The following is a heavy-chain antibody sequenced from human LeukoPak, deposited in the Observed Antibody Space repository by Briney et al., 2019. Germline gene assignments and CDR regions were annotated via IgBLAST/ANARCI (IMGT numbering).Heavy chain of an antibody. V-gene: IGHV3-21*01. CDR1: GFTFSSYS. CDR3: AREDWPPYCSGGSCYSRYFDL. J-gene: IGHJ2*01. CDR2: ISSSSSYI. D-gene: IGHD2-15*01. Sequence: GGSLRLSCAASGFTFSSYSMNWVRQAPGKGLEWVSSISSSSSYIYYADSVEGRFTISRDDAKNSLYLQMNSLRAEDTAVYYCAREDWPPYCSGGSCYSRYFDLWGRGTLVTVSS.